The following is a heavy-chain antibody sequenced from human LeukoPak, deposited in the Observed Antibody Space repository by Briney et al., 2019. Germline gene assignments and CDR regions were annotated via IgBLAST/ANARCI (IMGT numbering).Heavy chain of an antibody. J-gene: IGHJ4*02. CDR3: ARDLSGITGYTYGRGIDY. Sequence: GGSLRLSCVASGFTFSTYWMSWVRQAPGKGLEWVANIKKDGSEKYYVDSVKGRFTISRDNAKTSLYLQMNSLRAEDTAVYYCARDLSGITGYTYGRGIDYWGQGTLVTVSS. CDR1: GFTFSTYW. V-gene: IGHV3-7*01. D-gene: IGHD5-18*01. CDR2: IKKDGSEK.